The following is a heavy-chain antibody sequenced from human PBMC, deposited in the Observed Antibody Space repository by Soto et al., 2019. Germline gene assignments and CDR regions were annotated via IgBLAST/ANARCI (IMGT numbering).Heavy chain of an antibody. V-gene: IGHV4-59*01. CDR1: GGSISSYY. J-gene: IGHJ4*02. CDR2: IYYSGGT. D-gene: IGHD2-21*01. CDR3: ARENLLEGYFDY. Sequence: SETLSLTCTVSGGSISSYYWSWIRQPPGKGLEWIGYIYYSGGTNYNPSLKSRVTISVDTSKNQFSLKLSSVTAADTAVYYCARENLLEGYFDYWGQGTLVTVSS.